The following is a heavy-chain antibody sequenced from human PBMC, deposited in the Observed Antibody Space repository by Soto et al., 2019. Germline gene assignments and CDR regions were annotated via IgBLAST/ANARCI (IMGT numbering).Heavy chain of an antibody. Sequence: QVQLVESGGGVVQPGRSLRLSCAASGFTFSSYGMHWVRQAPGKGLEWVAVISYDGSNKYYADSVKGRFTISRDNSKNTLYLQMNSLRAEDTAVYYCAKLRLRFLEWLLYTDYWGQGTLVTVSS. CDR2: ISYDGSNK. CDR1: GFTFSSYG. CDR3: AKLRLRFLEWLLYTDY. J-gene: IGHJ4*02. D-gene: IGHD3-3*01. V-gene: IGHV3-30*18.